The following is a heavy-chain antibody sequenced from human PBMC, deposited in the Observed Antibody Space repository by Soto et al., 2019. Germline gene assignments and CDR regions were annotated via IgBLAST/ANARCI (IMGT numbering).Heavy chain of an antibody. Sequence: PGGSLRLSCAASGFTLSSYAMSGVRQAPGKGLQWASAISGSGGSTYYADSVKCRFTISRDNSKNTLYLQMNSLRAEDTAVYYCAKGMGATDYWGQGTLVTVSS. J-gene: IGHJ4*02. D-gene: IGHD1-26*01. CDR1: GFTLSSYA. V-gene: IGHV3-23*01. CDR3: AKGMGATDY. CDR2: ISGSGGST.